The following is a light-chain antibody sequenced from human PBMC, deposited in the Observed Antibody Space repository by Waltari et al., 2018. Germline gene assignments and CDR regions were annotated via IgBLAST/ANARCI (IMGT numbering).Light chain of an antibody. V-gene: IGKV3-20*01. Sequence: EIVLTPSPGTLSLSPGERAPLSCRASQSVSRALAWYQQNPGQAPRLLIYGASNRATGIPDRFSGSGSGTDFSLIISRLEPEDFAVYYCQHYVSLPVTFGQGTKVEIK. CDR2: GAS. CDR1: QSVSRA. CDR3: QHYVSLPVT. J-gene: IGKJ1*01.